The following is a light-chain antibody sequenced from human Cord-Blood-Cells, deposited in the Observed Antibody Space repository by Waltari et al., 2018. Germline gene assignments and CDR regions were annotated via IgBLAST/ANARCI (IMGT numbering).Light chain of an antibody. J-gene: IGKJ4*01. CDR3: QQYNNWPLT. CDR1: QSVSSSY. CDR2: GAS. Sequence: EIVLTQSPGTLSLYTGERATLSCRASQSVSSSYLAWYQQKPGQAPRLLIYGASTRATGIPTRFSGSGSGTEFTLTISSLQSEDFAVYYCQQYNNWPLTFGGGTKVEIK. V-gene: IGKV3-15*01.